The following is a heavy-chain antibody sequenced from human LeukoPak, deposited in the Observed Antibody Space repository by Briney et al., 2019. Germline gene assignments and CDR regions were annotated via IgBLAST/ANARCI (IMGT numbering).Heavy chain of an antibody. J-gene: IGHJ1*01. V-gene: IGHV3-64*04. Sequence: GGSLRLACSASGFTFSIYAMHWVRQSPGKGLEYVSAIISNGGSTYYADSVKGRFTISRDNAKNSLYLQMNSLRAEDTAVYYCESDGCSGGSCKDGYWGQGPLVPVSS. D-gene: IGHD2-15*01. CDR1: GFTFSIYA. CDR3: ESDGCSGGSCKDGY. CDR2: IISNGGST.